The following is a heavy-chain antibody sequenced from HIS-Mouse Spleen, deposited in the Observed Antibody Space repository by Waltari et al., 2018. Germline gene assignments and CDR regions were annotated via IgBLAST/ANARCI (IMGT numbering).Heavy chain of an antibody. J-gene: IGHJ2*01. V-gene: IGHV4-39*07. D-gene: IGHD6-13*01. Sequence: QLQLQESGPGLVKPSETLSLTCTVSGGSISSSSYYWGWIRQPPGKGLDWIGSIYYRGSTYSNPSLKSRVTISVDTSKNQFSLKLSSVTAADTAVYYCAREIPYSSSWYDWYFDLWGRGTLVTVSS. CDR3: AREIPYSSSWYDWYFDL. CDR2: IYYRGST. CDR1: GGSISSSSYY.